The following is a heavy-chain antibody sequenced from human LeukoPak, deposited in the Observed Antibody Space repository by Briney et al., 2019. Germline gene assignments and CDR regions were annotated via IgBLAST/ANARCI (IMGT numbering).Heavy chain of an antibody. D-gene: IGHD3-9*01. CDR1: GGTFSSYA. V-gene: IGHV1-69*05. CDR3: AREAEGVLRYFDWFGPGWFDP. Sequence: SVTVSCKASGGTFSSYAISWVRQAPGQGLEWMGGIIPIFGTANYAQKFQGRVTITTDESTSTAYMELSSLRSEDTAVYYCAREAEGVLRYFDWFGPGWFDPWGQGTLVTVSS. J-gene: IGHJ5*02. CDR2: IIPIFGTA.